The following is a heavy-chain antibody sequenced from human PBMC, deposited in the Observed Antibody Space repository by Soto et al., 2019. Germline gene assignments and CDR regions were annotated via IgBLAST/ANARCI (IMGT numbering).Heavy chain of an antibody. CDR1: GYTFTSYG. CDR2: INGYNGNT. V-gene: IGHV1-18*01. D-gene: IGHD2-15*01. CDR3: AKLYCSGGSCYGWFDT. Sequence: QVQLVQSGAEVKKPGASVKVSCKASGYTFTSYGISWVRQAPGQGLEWMGWINGYNGNTNYAQKVQGRVTMTTDRSTSPAYMELRSLRSDDTAVYYCAKLYCSGGSCYGWFDTWGQGTLVTVSS. J-gene: IGHJ5*02.